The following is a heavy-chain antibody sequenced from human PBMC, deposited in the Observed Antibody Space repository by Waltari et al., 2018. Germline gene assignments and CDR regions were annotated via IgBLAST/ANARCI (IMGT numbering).Heavy chain of an antibody. D-gene: IGHD2-15*01. V-gene: IGHV3-7*01. J-gene: IGHJ4*02. CDR3: ARAYRGYCSGGSCYYFDY. Sequence: EVQLVESGGGLVQPGGSLRLSCAASGFTFSRYWLSWVRQAPGKGLEWVANIKQDGSEKYYVDSVKGRFTISRDNAKNSLYLQMNSLRAEDTAVYYCARAYRGYCSGGSCYYFDYWGQGTLVTVSS. CDR1: GFTFSRYW. CDR2: IKQDGSEK.